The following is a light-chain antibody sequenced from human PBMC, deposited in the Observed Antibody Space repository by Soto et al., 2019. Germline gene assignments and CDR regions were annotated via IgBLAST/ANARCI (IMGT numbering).Light chain of an antibody. Sequence: EIVLTQSPGTLSLSPGERATLSCRASQSVSSSYLAWYQQKPGQAPRLLIYGASSRATGIPDRFSGSVSGAEITLTMSRRQPEDFAVYYWLKYGSSPPLTVRGGTKVEIK. J-gene: IGKJ4*01. CDR2: GAS. CDR1: QSVSSSY. CDR3: LKYGSSPPLT. V-gene: IGKV3-20*01.